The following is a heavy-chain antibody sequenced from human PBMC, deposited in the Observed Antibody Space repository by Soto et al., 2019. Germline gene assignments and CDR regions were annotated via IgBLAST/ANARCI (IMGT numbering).Heavy chain of an antibody. D-gene: IGHD3-10*01. J-gene: IGHJ4*02. CDR1: GGSISSSSYY. CDR3: ASPGSGSYYIGY. CDR2: IYYSGST. V-gene: IGHV4-39*01. Sequence: SETLSLTCTVSGGSISSSSYYWGWIRQPPGKGLEWIGSIYYSGSTYYNPSLKSRVTISVDTSKNQFSLKLSSVTAADTAVYYCASPGSGSYYIGYWGQGTLVTVSS.